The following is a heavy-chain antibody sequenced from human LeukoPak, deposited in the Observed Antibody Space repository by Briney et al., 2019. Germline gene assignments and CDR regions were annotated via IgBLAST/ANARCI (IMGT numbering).Heavy chain of an antibody. J-gene: IGHJ4*02. CDR1: GGSISSYY. V-gene: IGHV4-59*01. CDR3: ARAGGSGGYQTPHFDY. Sequence: PSETLSLTCTVSGGSISSYYWSWIRQPPGKGLEWIGYIYYSGSTNYNPSLKSRVTISVDTSKNQFSLKLSSVTAADTAVYYCARAGGSGGYQTPHFDYWGQGTLVTVSS. D-gene: IGHD1-26*01. CDR2: IYYSGST.